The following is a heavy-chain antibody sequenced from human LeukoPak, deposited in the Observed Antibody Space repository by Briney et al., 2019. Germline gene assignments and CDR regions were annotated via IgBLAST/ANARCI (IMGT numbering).Heavy chain of an antibody. CDR2: ISPKSGGT. Sequence: ASVKVSCKASGYTFTGYYIHWVRQAPGQGLELMGRISPKSGGTNYAQKFQGRVTMTSDTSISTAYMELSRLRSDDTAVYYCARDGNTSPYYMDVWGKGTTVTVPS. D-gene: IGHD2-2*01. J-gene: IGHJ6*03. V-gene: IGHV1-2*06. CDR3: ARDGNTSPYYMDV. CDR1: GYTFTGYY.